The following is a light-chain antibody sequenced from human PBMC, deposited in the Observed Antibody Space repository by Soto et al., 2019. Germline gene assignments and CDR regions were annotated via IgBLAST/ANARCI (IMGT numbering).Light chain of an antibody. Sequence: QSVLTQPRSVSGSPGQSVTISCTGTSSNVGGYNFVSWYQQHPGKAPKLMISDVTYRPSGVPDRLSGSKSGNTASLTISGLQPEDEADYYCCSYAGTYIHYVFGSGTKLTVL. J-gene: IGLJ1*01. V-gene: IGLV2-11*01. CDR3: CSYAGTYIHYV. CDR1: SSNVGGYNF. CDR2: DVT.